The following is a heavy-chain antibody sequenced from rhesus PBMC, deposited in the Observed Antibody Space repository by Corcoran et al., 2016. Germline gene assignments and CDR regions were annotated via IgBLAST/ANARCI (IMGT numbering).Heavy chain of an antibody. CDR2: IKSGGVTT. Sequence: EVQLVETGGGLVQPGGSLKLSCAASGFTFSTYGMSWVRQAPGTGLEWVSAIKSGGVTTNYPESVKGRFTLSRDNSMNTLSLQMNSLRAEDTAVYYCAKDHSYGNYGGYFDYWGQGVLVTVSS. V-gene: IGHV3S5*01. CDR3: AKDHSYGNYGGYFDY. CDR1: GFTFSTYG. J-gene: IGHJ4*01. D-gene: IGHD4-35*01.